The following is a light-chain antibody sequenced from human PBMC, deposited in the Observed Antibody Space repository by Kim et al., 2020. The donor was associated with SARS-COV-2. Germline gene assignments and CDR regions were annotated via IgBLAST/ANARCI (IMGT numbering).Light chain of an antibody. CDR3: QQYNTSPWT. V-gene: IGKV1-5*03. Sequence: AFVGDRVTITCRASQFINKWLAWYQQKPGEAPKLLIYQASTLQSGVPSRFGGSGSGTEFTLTISSLQPDDFATYYCQQYNTSPWTFGQGTKVDIK. J-gene: IGKJ1*01. CDR1: QFINKW. CDR2: QAS.